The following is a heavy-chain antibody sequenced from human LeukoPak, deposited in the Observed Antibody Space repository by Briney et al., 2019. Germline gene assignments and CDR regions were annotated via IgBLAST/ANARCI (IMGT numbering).Heavy chain of an antibody. D-gene: IGHD2/OR15-2a*01. J-gene: IGHJ4*02. V-gene: IGHV3-21*01. CDR2: IRFTGSYI. CDR3: ARAAPRREVKNSNY. Sequence: PGGSLRLSCAASGFTFSSYSMNWVRQAPGRGLEWVSSIRFTGSYIYYADSVKGRFTISRDDAKNLLSLQMISLRVEDTAVYYCARAAPRREVKNSNYWAQEPLATVS. CDR1: GFTFSSYS.